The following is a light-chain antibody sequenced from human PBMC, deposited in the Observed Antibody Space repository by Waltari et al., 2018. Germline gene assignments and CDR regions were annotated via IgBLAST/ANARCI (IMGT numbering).Light chain of an antibody. Sequence: DIQMTQSPSSLSASVGDRVTITCRASQSIRSYLNWYQQKPGKAPKVLIYAASSLQSGVPSRFSGSGSGTDFSLTISSLQPEDFATYYCQQSFGTPYTFGQGTKVEIK. J-gene: IGKJ2*01. V-gene: IGKV1-39*01. CDR1: QSIRSY. CDR3: QQSFGTPYT. CDR2: AAS.